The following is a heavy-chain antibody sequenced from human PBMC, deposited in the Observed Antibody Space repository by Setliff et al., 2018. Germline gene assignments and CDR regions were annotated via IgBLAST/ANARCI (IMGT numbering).Heavy chain of an antibody. CDR2: ISAYNGYT. CDR3: GREVGIRLDY. CDR1: GYTFTSYG. Sequence: WASVKVPCKASGYTFTSYGISWVRQAPGQGLEWMGWISAYNGYTNYAQKLQGRVTMTTDTSTSKAYMELRILRSDDTAVYYCGREVGIRLDYWGQGTLVTVSS. V-gene: IGHV1-18*01. J-gene: IGHJ4*02. D-gene: IGHD2-2*01.